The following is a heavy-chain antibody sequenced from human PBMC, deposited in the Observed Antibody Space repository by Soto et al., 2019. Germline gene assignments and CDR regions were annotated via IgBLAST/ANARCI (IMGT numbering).Heavy chain of an antibody. V-gene: IGHV3-66*01. Sequence: EVQLVESGGGLVQPGGSLRLSCAASGFTVNSNYMSWVRQAPGKGLEWVSVIYSDDSTYYADSVKGRFTISRDNSKSTLYLQMNSLSAEDTAVYYCARMGDSSGYSGWFDPWGQGTLVTVSS. D-gene: IGHD3-22*01. J-gene: IGHJ5*02. CDR1: GFTVNSNY. CDR3: ARMGDSSGYSGWFDP. CDR2: IYSDDST.